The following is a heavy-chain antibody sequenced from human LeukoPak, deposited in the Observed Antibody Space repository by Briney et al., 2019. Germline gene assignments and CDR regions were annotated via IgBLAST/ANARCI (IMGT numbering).Heavy chain of an antibody. D-gene: IGHD1-26*01. V-gene: IGHV3-21*01. CDR3: ARGVGVTIRTSNFDC. Sequence: PGGSLRLSCAASGFTFSNYDMSWVRQAPGKGLEWVSSISTTSDYIYYAGSVKGRFTVSRDNAKNSLFLQMNSLRAEDTAVYYCARGVGVTIRTSNFDCWGQGTLVTASS. J-gene: IGHJ4*02. CDR1: GFTFSNYD. CDR2: ISTTSDYI.